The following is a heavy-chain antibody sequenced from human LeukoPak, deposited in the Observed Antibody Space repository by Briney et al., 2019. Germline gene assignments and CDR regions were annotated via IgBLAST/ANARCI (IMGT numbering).Heavy chain of an antibody. D-gene: IGHD1-26*01. CDR3: ARAYGRGSYYDY. Sequence: GGSLRLSCAASGFTFSSYAMHWVRQAPGKGLEYVSAISSSGGSTYYANSVKGRFTISRDNSKNTLYLQMGSLRAEDMAVYYCARAYGRGSYYDYWGQGTLVTVSS. J-gene: IGHJ4*02. CDR2: ISSSGGST. CDR1: GFTFSSYA. V-gene: IGHV3-64*01.